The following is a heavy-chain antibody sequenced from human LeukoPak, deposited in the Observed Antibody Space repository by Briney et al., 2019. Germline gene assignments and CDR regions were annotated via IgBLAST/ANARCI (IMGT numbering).Heavy chain of an antibody. D-gene: IGHD3-3*01. Sequence: GGSLRLSCAASGFTFDDYAMHWVRQAPGKGLEWVSGISWNSGSIGYADSVKGRFTISRDNAKNSLYLQMNSLRAEDTAVYYCARDHWIFGDFWSGPDYWGQGTLVTVSS. CDR1: GFTFDDYA. V-gene: IGHV3-9*01. CDR3: ARDHWIFGDFWSGPDY. J-gene: IGHJ4*02. CDR2: ISWNSGSI.